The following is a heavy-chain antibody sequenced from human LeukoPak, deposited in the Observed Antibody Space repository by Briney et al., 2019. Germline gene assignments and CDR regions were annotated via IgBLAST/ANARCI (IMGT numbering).Heavy chain of an antibody. Sequence: GGSLRLSCVASGFNFSGSAMHWVRQASGKGLEWVGRIRSKANSYGTAYVGSVKGRFTISRDDSKNTLYLQMNSLKTEDTAVYYCTTLYSLEPWGQGTRVTVSS. V-gene: IGHV3-73*01. CDR2: IRSKANSYGT. CDR3: TTLYSLEP. D-gene: IGHD1-26*01. CDR1: GFNFSGSA. J-gene: IGHJ5*02.